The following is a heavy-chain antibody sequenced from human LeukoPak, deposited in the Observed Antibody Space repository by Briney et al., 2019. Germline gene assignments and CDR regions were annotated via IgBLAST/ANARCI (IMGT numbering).Heavy chain of an antibody. J-gene: IGHJ5*02. V-gene: IGHV1-8*01. CDR1: GYTFTSYD. CDR2: MNPNSGNT. Sequence: ASVKVSCKASGYTFTSYDIDWVRQATGQGLEWMGWMNPNSGNTGYAQKFQGRVTMTRDTSISTAYMELSRLRSDDTAVYYCARLGYCSSTSCYSWFDPWGQGTLVTVSS. D-gene: IGHD2-2*01. CDR3: ARLGYCSSTSCYSWFDP.